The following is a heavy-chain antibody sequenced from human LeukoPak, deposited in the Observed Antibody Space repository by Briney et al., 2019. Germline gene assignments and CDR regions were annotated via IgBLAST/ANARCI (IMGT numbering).Heavy chain of an antibody. D-gene: IGHD4-17*01. CDR2: IYYSGST. Sequence: SETLSLTCTVSGGSISSSSYYWGWIRQPPGKGLEWIGSIYYSGSTYYNPSLKSRVTISVDTSKNQFSLKLSSVTAADTAVYYCARGMTTVTTGPFDYWGQGTLVTVSS. CDR1: GGSISSSSYY. J-gene: IGHJ4*02. V-gene: IGHV4-39*01. CDR3: ARGMTTVTTGPFDY.